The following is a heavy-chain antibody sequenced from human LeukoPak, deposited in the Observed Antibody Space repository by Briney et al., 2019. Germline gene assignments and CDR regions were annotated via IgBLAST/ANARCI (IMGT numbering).Heavy chain of an antibody. V-gene: IGHV1-2*02. D-gene: IGHD4-17*01. CDR2: INPNSGGT. CDR3: ARDPGYGDYIYYYYYYYMDV. CDR1: GYTFTGYY. Sequence: ASVKVSCKASGYTFTGYYMHWVRQAPGQGLEWMGWINPNSGGTNYAQKFQGRVTMTRDTSISTAYMELSRLTPDDTAIYYCARDPGYGDYIYYYYYYYMDVWGKGTTVTVSS. J-gene: IGHJ6*03.